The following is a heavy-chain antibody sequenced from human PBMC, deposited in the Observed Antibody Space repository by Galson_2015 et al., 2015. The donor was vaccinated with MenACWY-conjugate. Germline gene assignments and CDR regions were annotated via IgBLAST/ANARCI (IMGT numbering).Heavy chain of an antibody. CDR2: IDSIGHIT. CDR1: GFIIRNYV. J-gene: IGHJ4*02. CDR3: ARVPRRTYDASGSYFDS. D-gene: IGHD3-22*01. Sequence: SLRLSCAASGFIIRNYVMNWVRQTPGKGLEWVSRIDSIGHITYYADSVKGRFTVSGDDAQIHLDMNNLRTEDTAVYYCARVPRRTYDASGSYFDSWGQGTLVTVSS. V-gene: IGHV3-23*01.